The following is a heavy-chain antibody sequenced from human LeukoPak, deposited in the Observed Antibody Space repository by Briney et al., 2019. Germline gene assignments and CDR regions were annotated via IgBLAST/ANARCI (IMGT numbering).Heavy chain of an antibody. CDR1: GFTFSRFS. V-gene: IGHV3-21*01. Sequence: GGSLRLSCAASGFTFSRFSMNWVRQAPGKGLEWVSSISSSGTYIYYADSVKGRFTISRDSAKNSLYLQMNSLRAEDTAVYYCARDYYDSSGYYDLDYWGQGTLVTVSS. D-gene: IGHD3-22*01. CDR3: ARDYYDSSGYYDLDY. J-gene: IGHJ4*02. CDR2: ISSSGTYI.